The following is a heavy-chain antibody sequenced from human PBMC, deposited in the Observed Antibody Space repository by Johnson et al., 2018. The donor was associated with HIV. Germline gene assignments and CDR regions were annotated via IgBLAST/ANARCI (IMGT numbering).Heavy chain of an antibody. D-gene: IGHD3-3*01. J-gene: IGHJ3*02. V-gene: IGHV3-66*01. Sequence: MLLVESGGGLVKPGGSLRLSCAASGFTVSSNYMTWVRQAPGKGLEWVSVIYSGGSTYYAASVKGRFTISRDNTKNSLYLQMNSLRAEDTAVYYCAREEVTIFGVAYDAFDIWGQGTMVTVSS. CDR2: IYSGGST. CDR1: GFTVSSNY. CDR3: AREEVTIFGVAYDAFDI.